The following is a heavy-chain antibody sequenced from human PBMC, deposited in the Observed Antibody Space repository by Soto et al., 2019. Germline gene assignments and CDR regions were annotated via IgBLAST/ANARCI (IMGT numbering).Heavy chain of an antibody. D-gene: IGHD3-22*01. CDR2: ISGAGDKR. J-gene: IGHJ6*02. CDR1: GFTSGVTFRTFA. V-gene: IGHV3-23*01. Sequence: EVQLLESDGGLVQPGGSLRLSCTASGFTSGVTFRTFAMSWVRQAPGKGLEWVSPISGAGDKRYYVDFVKGRFTISRDNSRNSLYLQMSSLRDADTAVYYCAKENGDFYDNTGYYRPRGLDVWGQGTTVTVSS. CDR3: AKENGDFYDNTGYYRPRGLDV.